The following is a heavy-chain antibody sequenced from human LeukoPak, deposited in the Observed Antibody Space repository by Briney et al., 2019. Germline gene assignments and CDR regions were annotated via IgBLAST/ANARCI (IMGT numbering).Heavy chain of an antibody. CDR1: GFTFGDYA. CDR3: TRVKFHYYDSSGYYLPY. J-gene: IGHJ4*02. D-gene: IGHD3-22*01. Sequence: GGSLRLSCTASGFTFGDYAMSWFRQAPGKGLEWVGFIRSKAYGGTTEYAASVKGRFTISRDDSKSIAYLQMNSLKTEDTAVYYCTRVKFHYYDSSGYYLPYWGQGTLVTVSS. CDR2: IRSKAYGGTT. V-gene: IGHV3-49*03.